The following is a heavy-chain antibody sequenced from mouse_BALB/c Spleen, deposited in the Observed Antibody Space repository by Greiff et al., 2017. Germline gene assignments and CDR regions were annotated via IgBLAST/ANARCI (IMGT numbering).Heavy chain of an antibody. J-gene: IGHJ4*01. CDR1: GYSITSDYA. D-gene: IGHD1-1*01. CDR2: ISYSGST. Sequence: EGQLQESGPGLVKPSQSLSLTCTVTGYSITSDYAWNWIRQFPGNKLEWMGYISYSGSTSYNPSLKSRISITRDTSKNQFFLQLNSVTTEDTATYYCAREGTVVGPYAMDYWGQGTSVTVSS. CDR3: AREGTVVGPYAMDY. V-gene: IGHV3-2*02.